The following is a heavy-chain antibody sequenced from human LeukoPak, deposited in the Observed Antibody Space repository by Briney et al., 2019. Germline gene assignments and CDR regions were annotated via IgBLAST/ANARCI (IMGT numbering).Heavy chain of an antibody. D-gene: IGHD2-15*01. J-gene: IGHJ6*04. CDR1: GRSLSLGRYS. V-gene: IGHV4-30-2*01. CDR2: IYHSRST. Sequence: TLSLTCAVSGRSLSLGRYSWRWIRQPPGKGLEWLGYIYHSRSTYYNPSLKSRVTISVDRSKNQFSLKLSSVTAAGTAVYYCARLCSGGSCPDHYYYYGMDVWGKGATVTVSS. CDR3: ARLCSGGSCPDHYYYYGMDV.